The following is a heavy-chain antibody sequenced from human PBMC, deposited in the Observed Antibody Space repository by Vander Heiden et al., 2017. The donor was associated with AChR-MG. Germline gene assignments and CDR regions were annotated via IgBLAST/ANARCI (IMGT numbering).Heavy chain of an antibody. Sequence: QVQLEQSGPEVKKPGASVMVSCKASGFSLTSYGISWVRQAPGQAPEWMGWITAFNGKTIYAQSFQDRIAMTTDTSTSSVYMELRSLRSDDTAVYYCVRDRRDNVNSFWNWFEPWGQGTLIIVSS. CDR1: GFSLTSYG. D-gene: IGHD1-1*01. V-gene: IGHV1-18*01. J-gene: IGHJ5*02. CDR3: VRDRRDNVNSFWNWFEP. CDR2: ITAFNGKT.